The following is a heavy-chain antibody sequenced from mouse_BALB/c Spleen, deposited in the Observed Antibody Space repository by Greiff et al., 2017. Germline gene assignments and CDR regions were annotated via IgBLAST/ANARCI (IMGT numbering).Heavy chain of an antibody. J-gene: IGHJ3*01. CDR1: GYSITSGYY. V-gene: IGHV3-6*02. CDR3: ARGMITTGFAY. Sequence: VQRVESGPGLVKPSQSLSLTCSVTGYSITSGYYWNWIRQFPGNKLEWMGYISYDGSNNYNPSLKNRISITRDTSKNQFFLKLNSVTTEDTATYYCARGMITTGFAYWGQGTLVTVSA. D-gene: IGHD2-4*01. CDR2: ISYDGSN.